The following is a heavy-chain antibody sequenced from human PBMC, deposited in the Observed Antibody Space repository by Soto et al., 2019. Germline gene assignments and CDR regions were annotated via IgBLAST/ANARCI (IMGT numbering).Heavy chain of an antibody. CDR3: ARVGAYYDILAGYYRPDGNGDY. V-gene: IGHV4-34*01. CDR1: GGYFSGYY. Sequence: QGQLQQWGAGLLKPSETLSLTCAVYGGYFSGYYWSWIRQPPGKGLEWIGEINHSGSTNYNPSLKSRITIYGDTDENKCPLKRSSVPAADSDVYYCARVGAYYDILAGYYRPDGNGDYWGQGTQVTVSS. CDR2: INHSGST. J-gene: IGHJ4*02. D-gene: IGHD3-9*01.